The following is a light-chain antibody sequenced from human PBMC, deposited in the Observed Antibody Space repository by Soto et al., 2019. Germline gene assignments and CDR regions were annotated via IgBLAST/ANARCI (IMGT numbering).Light chain of an antibody. V-gene: IGLV2-14*01. CDR3: SSYKTGSTVV. CDR1: SSDIGYYNY. CDR2: EVS. Sequence: QSVLTQPASVSGSPGQSITISCTGTSSDIGYYNYVSWYQQYPGKAPKLIIYEVSNRPSGVSNRFSGSKSANTTSLTISGLQAEDEADYHCSSYKTGSTVVFGTGTKVTVL. J-gene: IGLJ1*01.